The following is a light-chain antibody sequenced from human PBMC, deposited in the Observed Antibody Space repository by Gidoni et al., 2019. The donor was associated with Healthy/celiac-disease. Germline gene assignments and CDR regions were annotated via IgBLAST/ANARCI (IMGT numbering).Light chain of an antibody. CDR3: QQYNSSLFT. V-gene: IGKV1-5*03. J-gene: IGKJ3*01. Sequence: DIHMTHSPSTLSASVGDRVTITCGASQSIISWLAWYQQKPGKAPKLLIYKASSLESGVPSRFTGSGSGKEFTLTISSLQPDDFATYYCQQYNSSLFTFGPGTKVDIK. CDR1: QSIISW. CDR2: KAS.